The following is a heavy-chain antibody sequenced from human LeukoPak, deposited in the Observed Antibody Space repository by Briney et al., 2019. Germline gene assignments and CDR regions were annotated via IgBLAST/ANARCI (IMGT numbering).Heavy chain of an antibody. V-gene: IGHV3-21*01. D-gene: IGHD2-15*01. CDR3: ARDLGYCSGGSCSYYYGMDV. CDR1: GFTSSSYS. Sequence: PAGCLRLSCAASGFTSSSYSMNWVGQAAAGGLEGFSSISRSSSYIYYADSVKGRFTISRDNAKNSLYLQMNSLRAEDTAVYYCARDLGYCSGGSCSYYYGMDVWGQGTTVTVSS. CDR2: ISRSSSYI. J-gene: IGHJ6*02.